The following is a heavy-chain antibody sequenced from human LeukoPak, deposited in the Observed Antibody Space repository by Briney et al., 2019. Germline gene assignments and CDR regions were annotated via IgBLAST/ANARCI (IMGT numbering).Heavy chain of an antibody. V-gene: IGHV3-30*02. CDR1: GFTFSSFG. CDR2: IGNDGQAK. J-gene: IGHJ4*02. Sequence: GGSLRLSCVASGFTFSSFGMHWVRQAPGKGLEWVAVIGNDGQAKYYADSVRGRFTISRDNSANSMYLQMDSLTIEDTALYYCAKEEAWGVNAFDYWGQGTLVTVSS. D-gene: IGHD3-10*01. CDR3: AKEEAWGVNAFDY.